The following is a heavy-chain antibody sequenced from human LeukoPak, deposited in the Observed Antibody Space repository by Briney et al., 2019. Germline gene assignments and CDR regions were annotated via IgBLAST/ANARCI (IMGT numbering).Heavy chain of an antibody. CDR2: ISSSSSYI. CDR1: GFTFSSYS. D-gene: IGHD4-17*01. CDR3: ARDFGTTVTTLYYYYGMDV. V-gene: IGHV3-21*01. Sequence: GGSLRLSCAASGFTFSSYSMNWVRQAPGEGLEWVSSISSSSSYIYYADSVKGRFTISRDNAKNSLYLQMNSLRAEDTAVYYCARDFGTTVTTLYYYYGMDVWGQGTTVTVSS. J-gene: IGHJ6*02.